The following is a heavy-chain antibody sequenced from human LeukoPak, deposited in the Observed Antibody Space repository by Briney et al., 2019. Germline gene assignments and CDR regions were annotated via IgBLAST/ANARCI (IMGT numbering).Heavy chain of an antibody. CDR2: ISSSGSTI. D-gene: IGHD3-3*01. J-gene: IGHJ4*02. CDR1: GFTFSSYE. V-gene: IGHV3-48*03. CDR3: ARAPVYYDFWSGYYDY. Sequence: GGSLRLSCAASGFTFSSYEMNWVRQAPGKGLEWVSYISSSGSTIYYAYSVKGRFTISRDSAKNSLYLKMTSLRAEDTAVYYCARAPVYYDFWSGYYDYWGQGTLVTVSS.